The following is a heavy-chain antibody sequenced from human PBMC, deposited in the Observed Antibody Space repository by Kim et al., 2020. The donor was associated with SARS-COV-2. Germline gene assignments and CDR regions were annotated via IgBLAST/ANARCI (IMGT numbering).Heavy chain of an antibody. CDR3: ARVWGDTAMVNNYYYYGMDV. CDR1: GGTFSSYA. CDR2: IIPIFGTA. D-gene: IGHD5-18*01. J-gene: IGHJ6*02. Sequence: SVKVSCKASGGTFSSYAISWVRQAPGQGLEWMGGIIPIFGTANYAQKFQGRVTITADESASTAYMELSSLRSEDTAVYYCARVWGDTAMVNNYYYYGMDVWGQGTTVTVSS. V-gene: IGHV1-69*13.